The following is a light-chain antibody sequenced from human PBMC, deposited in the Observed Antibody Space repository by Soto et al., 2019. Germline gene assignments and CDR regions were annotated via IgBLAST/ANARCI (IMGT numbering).Light chain of an antibody. CDR1: SSDIGHYDY. V-gene: IGLV2-14*03. CDR3: CSLTTSHTYV. CDR2: HVT. J-gene: IGLJ1*01. Sequence: ALSQPASVSGSPGQSITISCTGTSSDIGHYDYVSWYQQHPGKAPKLMIYHVTYRPSGVSNRYSGSKSGNSASLTISGLQADDEADYYCCSLTTSHTYVFGSGTKVTVL.